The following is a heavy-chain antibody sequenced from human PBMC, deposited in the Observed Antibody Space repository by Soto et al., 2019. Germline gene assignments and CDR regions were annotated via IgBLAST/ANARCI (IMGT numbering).Heavy chain of an antibody. CDR2: IKQDGSEK. CDR3: ARGGFESSGWYCPDY. CDR1: GFTFSSYW. Sequence: PGGSLRLSCAASGFTFSSYWMSWVRQAPGKGLEWVANIKQDGSEKYYVDSVKGRFTISRDNAKNSLYLQMNSLRAEDTAVYYCARGGFESSGWYCPDYWGQGTLVTVSS. V-gene: IGHV3-7*03. J-gene: IGHJ4*02. D-gene: IGHD6-19*01.